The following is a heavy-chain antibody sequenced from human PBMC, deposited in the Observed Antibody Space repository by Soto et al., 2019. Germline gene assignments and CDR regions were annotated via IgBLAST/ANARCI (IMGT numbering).Heavy chain of an antibody. CDR3: ARCVAVPGAHIDY. V-gene: IGHV4-59*01. J-gene: IGHJ4*02. CDR2: VYYTGST. D-gene: IGHD6-19*01. CDR1: GGSISGSY. Sequence: QVQLQESGPGLVKPSETLSLTCSVYGGSISGSYWSWIRQSPGKGLEWLGYVYYTGSTNYSPSLRSRVSSSVDTSKNEFSLRLSSVTAADTAVYFCARCVAVPGAHIDYGGQGTQVTVAS.